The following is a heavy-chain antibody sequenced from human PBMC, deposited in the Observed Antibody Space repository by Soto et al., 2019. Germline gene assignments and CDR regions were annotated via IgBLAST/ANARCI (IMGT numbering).Heavy chain of an antibody. D-gene: IGHD5-12*01. CDR3: AKTRLYDTNDYPRDGFDV. CDR1: GFRFWTYS. CDR2: ISGDGSAT. J-gene: IGHJ3*01. Sequence: EVKLLESGGGLVQPGESLRLSCAASGFRFWTYSMSWVRQAPGKGRERVSGISGDGSATSYADSLKGRFTVSRDNSKDTLFLQMNTLRVEDTAVYYCAKTRLYDTNDYPRDGFDVWGPGTAVTVS. V-gene: IGHV3-23*01.